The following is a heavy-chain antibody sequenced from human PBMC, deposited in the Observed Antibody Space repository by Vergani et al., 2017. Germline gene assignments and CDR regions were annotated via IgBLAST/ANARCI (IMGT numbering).Heavy chain of an antibody. CDR2: IYHSGSN. Sequence: QVQLQESGPGLVKPSETLSLTCAVSGYSISSGYYWGWIRQPPGKGLEWIGSIYHSGSNYYNPSLKSRVTISVDTSKNQFSLKLSSATAADTAVYYCERPSSYNWFGEPPSWYFDLWGRGTLVTVSS. J-gene: IGHJ2*01. V-gene: IGHV4-38-2*01. CDR3: ERPSSYNWFGEPPSWYFDL. D-gene: IGHD3-10*01. CDR1: GYSISSGYY.